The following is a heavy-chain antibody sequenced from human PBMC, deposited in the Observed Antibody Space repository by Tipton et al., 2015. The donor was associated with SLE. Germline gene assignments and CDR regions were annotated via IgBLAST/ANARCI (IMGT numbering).Heavy chain of an antibody. CDR3: ANNWNSYYFDY. CDR2: IHYDGSHK. V-gene: IGHV3-30*02. D-gene: IGHD1-1*01. Sequence: SLRLSCAASGFAFSSYSINWVRQAPGKGLEWVAFIHYDGSHKYYADSVKGRFTISRDNSQNTLYLQMNSLRAEDTAVYYCANNWNSYYFDYWGQGTLVTVSS. J-gene: IGHJ4*02. CDR1: GFAFSSYS.